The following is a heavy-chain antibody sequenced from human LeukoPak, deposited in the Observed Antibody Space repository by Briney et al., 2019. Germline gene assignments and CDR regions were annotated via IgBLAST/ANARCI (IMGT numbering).Heavy chain of an antibody. CDR2: VSAGHHA. V-gene: IGHV3-13*01. Sequence: GGSLRLSCTASGFTLGGHDMHWVRQTTGDGLEWVAAVSAGHHAFYAGSVKGRFTVSREDAKNSLYHQMNSLRAGDTAVYYCVREARGYHYTYFDYWGQGSLVTVSS. J-gene: IGHJ4*02. D-gene: IGHD5-18*01. CDR3: VREARGYHYTYFDY. CDR1: GFTLGGHD.